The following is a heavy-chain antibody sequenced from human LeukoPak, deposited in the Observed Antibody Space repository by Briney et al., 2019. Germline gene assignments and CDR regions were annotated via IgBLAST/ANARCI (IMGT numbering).Heavy chain of an antibody. V-gene: IGHV3-43*01. CDR1: GFTFDDYT. CDR2: ISWDGGST. D-gene: IGHD1-26*01. CDR3: AKDLTSGSYFSFDAFDI. Sequence: GGSLRLPCAASGFTFDDYTMHWVRQAPGKGLEWVSLISWDGGSTYYADSVKGRFTISRDNSKNSLYLQMNSLRTEDTALYYCAKDLTSGSYFSFDAFDIWGQGTMVTVSS. J-gene: IGHJ3*02.